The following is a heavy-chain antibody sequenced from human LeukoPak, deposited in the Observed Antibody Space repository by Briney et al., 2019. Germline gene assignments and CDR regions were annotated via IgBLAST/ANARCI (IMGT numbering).Heavy chain of an antibody. J-gene: IGHJ4*02. CDR2: INWNGGST. Sequence: GGSLRLSCAASGFTFDDYGMSWVRQAPGKGLEWVSGINWNGGSTGYADSVKGRFTISRDNAKNSLYLQMNSLRAEDTALYYCARERYFDWLFVFDHWGQGTLVTVSS. CDR3: ARERYFDWLFVFDH. V-gene: IGHV3-20*04. D-gene: IGHD3-9*01. CDR1: GFTFDDYG.